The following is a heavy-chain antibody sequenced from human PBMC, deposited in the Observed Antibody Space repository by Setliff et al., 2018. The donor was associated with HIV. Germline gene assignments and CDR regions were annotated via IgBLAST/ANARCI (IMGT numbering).Heavy chain of an antibody. CDR2: SHTYNGNV. CDR1: GYTFTTSA. CDR3: ARGAYYYDTSGYPRDPFDL. V-gene: IGHV1-18*01. J-gene: IGHJ3*01. Sequence: ASVKVSCKASGYTFTTSAISWVRQAPGQGLQWMGWSHTYNGNVNYARNFRGRVTMTTDASTSTAFMELYNLRSDDTAVYYCARGAYYYDTSGYPRDPFDLWGQGTMVTVSS. D-gene: IGHD3-22*01.